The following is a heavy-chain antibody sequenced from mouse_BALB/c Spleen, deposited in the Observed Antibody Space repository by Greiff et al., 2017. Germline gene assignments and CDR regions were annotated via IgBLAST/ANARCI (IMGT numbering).Heavy chain of an antibody. CDR3: ARWIDYGYYFAY. CDR1: GYTFTDYA. V-gene: IGHV1S137*01. D-gene: IGHD2-4*01. Sequence: QVQLQQSGAELVRPGVSVKISCKGSGYTFTDYAMHWVKQSHAKSLEWIGVISTYYGDASYNQKFKGKATMTVDKSSSTAYMELARLTSEDSAIYYCARWIDYGYYFAYWGQGTTLTVSA. J-gene: IGHJ2*01. CDR2: ISTYYGDA.